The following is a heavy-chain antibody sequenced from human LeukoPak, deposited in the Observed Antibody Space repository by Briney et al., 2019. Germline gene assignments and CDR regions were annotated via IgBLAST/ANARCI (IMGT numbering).Heavy chain of an antibody. CDR2: INPNIGGT. Sequence: ASVKVSCRASGYKFTGYYLHWVRQAPGQGLEWMGWINPNIGGTHYAQKFRGRVTMTRDTSINTAYMELSSLTSDDTAVYYCARDGWDYWGQGTLVTVSS. D-gene: IGHD5-24*01. CDR1: GYKFTGYY. CDR3: ARDGWDY. V-gene: IGHV1-2*02. J-gene: IGHJ4*02.